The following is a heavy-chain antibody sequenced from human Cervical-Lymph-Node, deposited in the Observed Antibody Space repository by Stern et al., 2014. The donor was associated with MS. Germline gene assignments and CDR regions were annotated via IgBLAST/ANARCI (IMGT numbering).Heavy chain of an antibody. CDR3: AREGSAAVDTNWFDP. CDR2: INPNTGGT. CDR1: GDTFTDYY. D-gene: IGHD6-19*01. V-gene: IGHV1-2*02. Sequence: QVQLVQSGAEVKKPGASAKVSCKASGDTFTDYYIHWVRQAPGQGPEWIGWINPNTGGTNYAQKFQGRVTMTRDTSINTAYMEVNSLRSDDTAVFYCAREGSAAVDTNWFDPWGQGTLVTVSS. J-gene: IGHJ5*02.